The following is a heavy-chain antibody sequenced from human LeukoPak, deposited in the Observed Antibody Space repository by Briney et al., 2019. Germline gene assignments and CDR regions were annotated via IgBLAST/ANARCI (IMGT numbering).Heavy chain of an antibody. CDR2: IMQDGSQK. V-gene: IGHV3-7*01. Sequence: PGGSLRLSCVASGFTFSTYWMTWVRQAPGTGLEWVASIMQDGSQKYYVDSVKSRFTISRDNAKNSLYLQMDSLRVEDTAVYHCARYFNTNGYSSLRGDYWGQGTLVTVSS. CDR1: GFTFSTYW. D-gene: IGHD3-22*01. J-gene: IGHJ4*02. CDR3: ARYFNTNGYSSLRGDY.